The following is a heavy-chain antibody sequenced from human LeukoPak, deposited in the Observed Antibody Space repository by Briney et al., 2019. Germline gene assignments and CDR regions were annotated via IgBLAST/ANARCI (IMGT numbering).Heavy chain of an antibody. D-gene: IGHD4-17*01. Sequence: PSQTLSLTCTVSGGSISSGGYYWSWIRQHPGKGLEWIGYIYYSGSTYYNPSLKSRVTISVDTSKNQFSLKLSSVTAADTAAYYCARDEYGDYSNWFDPWGQGTLVTVSS. CDR1: GGSISSGGYY. V-gene: IGHV4-31*03. CDR3: ARDEYGDYSNWFDP. CDR2: IYYSGST. J-gene: IGHJ5*02.